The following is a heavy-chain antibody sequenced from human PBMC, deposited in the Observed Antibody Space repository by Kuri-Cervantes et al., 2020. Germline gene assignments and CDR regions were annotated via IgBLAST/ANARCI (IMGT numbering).Heavy chain of an antibody. J-gene: IGHJ4*02. CDR2: LSNSGNTI. CDR1: GGSISSGDYY. CDR3: ARRGSGWSFDY. Sequence: LSLTCTVSGGSISSGDYYWSWIRQAPGKGLEWVSYLSNSGNTIYYADSVKGRFTISRDTAKTSLYLQMNSLRAEDTAVYYCARRGSGWSFDYWGQGTLVTVSS. V-gene: IGHV3-11*01. D-gene: IGHD6-19*01.